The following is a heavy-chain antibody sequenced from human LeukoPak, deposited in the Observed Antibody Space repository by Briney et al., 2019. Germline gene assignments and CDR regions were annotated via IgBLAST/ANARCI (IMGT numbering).Heavy chain of an antibody. J-gene: IGHJ6*03. D-gene: IGHD3-22*01. Sequence: GGSLRLSCTASGFTFSSYSMNWVRQAPGKGLEWVSSISTNSSYIYYADSVKGRFTISRDNAKNSLYLQMNSLRAEDTAVYYCARDRRLLLKVFAHYYYMDVWGKGTTVTVSS. V-gene: IGHV3-21*01. CDR1: GFTFSSYS. CDR2: ISTNSSYI. CDR3: ARDRRLLLKVFAHYYYMDV.